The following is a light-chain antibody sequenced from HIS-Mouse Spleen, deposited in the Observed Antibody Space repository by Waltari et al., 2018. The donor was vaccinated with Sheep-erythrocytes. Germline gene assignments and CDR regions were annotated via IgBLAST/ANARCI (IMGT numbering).Light chain of an antibody. CDR2: AAS. J-gene: IGKJ3*01. CDR3: QQSYSTPQFT. CDR1: QSISSY. V-gene: IGKV1-39*01. Sequence: DIQMTQSPSSLSASVGDRVTITCRASQSISSYLNWYQQKPGKAPKPLIHAASSLQSGVPSRFSGSGSGTDFTLTISSLQPEDFATYYCQQSYSTPQFTFGPGTKVDIK.